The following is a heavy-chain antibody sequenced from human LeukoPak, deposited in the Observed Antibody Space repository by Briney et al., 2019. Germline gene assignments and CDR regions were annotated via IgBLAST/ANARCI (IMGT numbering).Heavy chain of an antibody. CDR1: GFTFSSYW. D-gene: IGHD4/OR15-4a*01. CDR2: IKQDGSEK. V-gene: IGHV3-7*03. J-gene: IGHJ4*02. Sequence: GGSLRLSCAASGFTFSSYWMSWVRQAPGKGLEWVANIKQDGSEKYYVDSVKGRFTISRDNAKNSLYLQMNSLRAEDTAVYYCARRAGAYSHPYDYWGQGTLVTVSS. CDR3: ARRAGAYSHPYDY.